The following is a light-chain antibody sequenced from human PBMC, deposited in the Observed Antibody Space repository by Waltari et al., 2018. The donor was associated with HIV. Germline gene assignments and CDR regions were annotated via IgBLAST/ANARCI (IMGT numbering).Light chain of an antibody. V-gene: IGKV1-39*01. CDR1: QRISSY. CDR3: QQSYSTPYS. Sequence: DIQMTQTTSSLSASVGDRVTITCRASQRISSYLNWYQQKPGNAPKLLLYAASSLQSGVPSRFSGSGSGTDFTLTISSLQPEDFATYYCQQSYSTPYSFGQGTKLEIK. CDR2: AAS. J-gene: IGKJ2*03.